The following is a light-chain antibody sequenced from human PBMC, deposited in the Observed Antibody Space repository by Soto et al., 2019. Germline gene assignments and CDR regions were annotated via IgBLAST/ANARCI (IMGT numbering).Light chain of an antibody. J-gene: IGKJ4*01. CDR1: RSVSDY. Sequence: EIVLTQSPATLSLSPGERATLSCRASRSVSDYLAWYQQKRGQSPRLVIYGASNRATGIPARFSGSGSGTDFTLTISSLQPEDFATYFCQQSYITPAGFGGGTKV. CDR2: GAS. CDR3: QQSYITPAG. V-gene: IGKV3-11*01.